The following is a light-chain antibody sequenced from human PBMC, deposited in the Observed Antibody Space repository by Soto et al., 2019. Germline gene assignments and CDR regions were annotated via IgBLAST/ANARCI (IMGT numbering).Light chain of an antibody. J-gene: IGLJ1*01. CDR1: SSDIGGYNY. Sequence: QSVLTQPASVSGSPGQSITISCTGTSSDIGGYNYVSWYQQHPGKAPKLMIYEVSNRPSGVSNRFSGSKSGNTASLTISGLQAEDEGDYYCSSYTSSSTYVFGIGTQLTVL. V-gene: IGLV2-14*01. CDR2: EVS. CDR3: SSYTSSSTYV.